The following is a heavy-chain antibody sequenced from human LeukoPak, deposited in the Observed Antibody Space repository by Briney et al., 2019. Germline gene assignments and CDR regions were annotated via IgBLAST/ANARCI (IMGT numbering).Heavy chain of an antibody. CDR3: AKGGYSSLHDEGEFDY. V-gene: IGHV3-23*01. D-gene: IGHD6-13*01. CDR2: ISGSGGST. J-gene: IGHJ4*02. Sequence: GGSLRLSCAASGFTFSSYAMSWVRQAPGKGLEWVSAISGSGGSTYYADSVKGRFTISRDNSKDTLYLQMNSLRAEDTAVYYCAKGGYSSLHDEGEFDYWGQGTLVTVSS. CDR1: GFTFSSYA.